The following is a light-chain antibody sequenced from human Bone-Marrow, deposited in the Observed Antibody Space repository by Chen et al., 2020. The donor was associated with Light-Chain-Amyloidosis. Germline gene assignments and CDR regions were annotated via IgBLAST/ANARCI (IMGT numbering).Light chain of an antibody. Sequence: QSALTQPASVPGSPGQSITISCTGTSNDGGGYTCVSWYQQHPDKAPKLLIYDVSKRPSGVSRRFSGSKSGNTASLTISGLQAEDEAHYYCTSYRSGSTPVMFGGGTKVTVL. V-gene: IGLV2-14*03. CDR2: DVS. CDR3: TSYRSGSTPVM. J-gene: IGLJ3*02. CDR1: SNDGGGYTC.